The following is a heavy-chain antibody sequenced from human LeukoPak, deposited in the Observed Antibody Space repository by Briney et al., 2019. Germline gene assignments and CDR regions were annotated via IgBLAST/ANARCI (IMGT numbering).Heavy chain of an antibody. D-gene: IGHD3-10*01. CDR3: ARDSTYYYDSGSSGPHYFDF. J-gene: IGHJ4*02. V-gene: IGHV3-30*01. CDR1: GFTISSYA. CDR2: ISYHGDIT. Sequence: SGGSLRLSCAASGFTISSYAMHWVRQAPGKGLEWVALISYHGDITYYADSVKGRFTLSRDNSKTTLFLQLNSLRAEDTAVYYCARDSTYYYDSGSSGPHYFDFWGQGTLVTVSS.